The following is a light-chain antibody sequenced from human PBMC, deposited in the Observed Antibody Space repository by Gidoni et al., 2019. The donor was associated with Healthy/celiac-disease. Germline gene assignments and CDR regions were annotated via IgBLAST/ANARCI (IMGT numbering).Light chain of an antibody. J-gene: IGKJ4*01. Sequence: SRMTQSPSSFSASTGDRVTITCRASQGISSYLAWYQQKPGKAPKLLIYAASTLQSGVPSRFSGSGSGTDFTLTISCLQSEDFATYYCQQYYSYPPTFGGGTKVEIK. CDR1: QGISSY. CDR3: QQYYSYPPT. CDR2: AAS. V-gene: IGKV1-8*01.